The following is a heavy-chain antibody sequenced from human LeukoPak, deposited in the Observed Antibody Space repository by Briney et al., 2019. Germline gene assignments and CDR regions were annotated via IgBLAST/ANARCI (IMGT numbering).Heavy chain of an antibody. CDR1: GGSLSSYY. V-gene: IGHV4-59*01. Sequence: SETLSLTCTVSGGSLSSYYWSWIRQPPGKGLEWIGYIYYSGSTNYNPSLKSRVTISVDTSKNQFSLKLSSVTAADTAVYYCARGPAGTVDYWGQGTLVTVSS. D-gene: IGHD6-13*01. J-gene: IGHJ4*02. CDR3: ARGPAGTVDY. CDR2: IYYSGST.